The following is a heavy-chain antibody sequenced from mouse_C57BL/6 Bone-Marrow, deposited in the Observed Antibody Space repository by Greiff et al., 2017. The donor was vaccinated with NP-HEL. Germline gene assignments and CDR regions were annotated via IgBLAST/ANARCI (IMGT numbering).Heavy chain of an antibody. CDR3: AREDDGRAMDD. CDR2: ISPRSGNP. J-gene: IGHJ4*01. Sequence: QVQLQQSGAELARPGASVKLSCKASGYTFTSYGISWVTQRTGQGLEWIGEISPRSGNPYSNEKFTGKAKLTADQSSSTAYMELRSLTSEDSAVYVCAREDDGRAMDDWGQGTSVTVSS. V-gene: IGHV1-81*01. D-gene: IGHD1-1*02. CDR1: GYTFTSYG.